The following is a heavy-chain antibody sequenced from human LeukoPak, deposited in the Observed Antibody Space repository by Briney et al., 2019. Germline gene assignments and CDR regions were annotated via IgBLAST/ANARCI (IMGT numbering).Heavy chain of an antibody. D-gene: IGHD3-9*01. J-gene: IGHJ2*01. CDR1: GGSISSYY. Sequence: PSETLSLTCSVSGGSISSYYWSWIRQPPGRGLEWIGYTSYSGSTDYNPSLRSRVTLSVDTSKNQLSLKLSSVTAADTAVYYCGRRTSYDTLTGYTYWYFDLWGRGTLVTGSS. V-gene: IGHV4-59*01. CDR2: TSYSGST. CDR3: GRRTSYDTLTGYTYWYFDL.